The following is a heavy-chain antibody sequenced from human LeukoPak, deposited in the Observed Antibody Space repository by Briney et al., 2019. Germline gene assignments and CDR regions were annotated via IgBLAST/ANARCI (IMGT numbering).Heavy chain of an antibody. Sequence: GGSLRLSCAASGFTFSSYAMSWVRQAPGKGLEWVSAISGSGGSTYYADSVKGRFTISRDNSKNTLYLQMNSLRAEDTAVYYCARDHNDYGDYSFDYWGQGTLVTVSS. V-gene: IGHV3-23*01. D-gene: IGHD4-17*01. CDR3: ARDHNDYGDYSFDY. CDR1: GFTFSSYA. CDR2: ISGSGGST. J-gene: IGHJ4*02.